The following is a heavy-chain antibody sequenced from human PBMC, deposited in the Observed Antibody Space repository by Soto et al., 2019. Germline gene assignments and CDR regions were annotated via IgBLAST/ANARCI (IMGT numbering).Heavy chain of an antibody. CDR1: GDSVSSPYY. Sequence: QVQLQESGPGLVKPSGTLSLTCAVSGDSVSSPYYWCWVRQSPGKDLEWIGEVFHTGTTSYNPSLRSRVTISMDKSINQFSLDLSSVTAADTAVYYCARSAGWYAIHAWGPGTLVIVSS. D-gene: IGHD6-19*01. J-gene: IGHJ5*02. V-gene: IGHV4-4*02. CDR3: ARSAGWYAIHA. CDR2: VFHTGTT.